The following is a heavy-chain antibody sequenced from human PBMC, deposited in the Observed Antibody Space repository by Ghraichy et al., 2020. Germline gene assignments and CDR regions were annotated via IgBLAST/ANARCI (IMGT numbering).Heavy chain of an antibody. D-gene: IGHD4-23*01. J-gene: IGHJ4*02. V-gene: IGHV4-34*01. CDR1: GGSFSGYY. Sequence: SETLSLTCAVYGGSFSGYYWSWIRQPPGKGLEWIGEINHSGSTNYNPSLKSRVTISVDTSKNQFSLKLSSVTAADTAVYYCARVKTTVVTRRLFDYWGQGTLLTVSS. CDR3: ARVKTTVVTRRLFDY. CDR2: INHSGST.